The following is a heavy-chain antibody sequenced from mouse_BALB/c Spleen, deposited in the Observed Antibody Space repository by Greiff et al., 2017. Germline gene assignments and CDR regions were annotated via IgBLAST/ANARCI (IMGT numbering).Heavy chain of an antibody. J-gene: IGHJ3*01. CDR3: ARDDAITTRAWFAY. Sequence: EVKVVESGGGLVQPGGSLRLSCATSGFTFSDFYMEWVRQPPGKRLEWIAASRNKANDYTTEYSASVKGRFIVSRDTSQSILYLQMNALRAEDTAIYYCARDDAITTRAWFAYWGQGTLVTVSA. D-gene: IGHD2-4*01. V-gene: IGHV7-1*02. CDR2: SRNKANDYTT. CDR1: GFTFSDFY.